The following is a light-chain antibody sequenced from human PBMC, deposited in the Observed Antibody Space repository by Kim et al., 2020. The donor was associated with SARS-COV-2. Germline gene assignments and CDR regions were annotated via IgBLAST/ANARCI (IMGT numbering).Light chain of an antibody. J-gene: IGLJ3*02. V-gene: IGLV4-69*01. CDR2: LNSDGSH. CDR1: SGHSSYA. CDR3: QTWGTGIRWV. Sequence: VKLTCTLSSGHSSYAIAWHQQQPEKGPRYLMKLNSDGSHSKGDGIPDRFSGSSSGAERYLTISSLQSEDEADYYCQTWGTGIRWVFGGGTKLTVL.